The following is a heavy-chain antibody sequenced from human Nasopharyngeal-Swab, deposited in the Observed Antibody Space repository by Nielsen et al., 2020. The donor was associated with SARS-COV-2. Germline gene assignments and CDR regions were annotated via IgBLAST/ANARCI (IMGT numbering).Heavy chain of an antibody. CDR2: IPYDGSNK. D-gene: IGHD2-21*01. Sequence: VRQAPGKGLEWVAVIPYDGSNKYYADSVKGRFTISRDNSKNTLYLQMNSLRAEDTAVYYCAKDQSINWFDPWGQGTLVTVSS. V-gene: IGHV3-30*18. CDR3: AKDQSINWFDP. J-gene: IGHJ5*02.